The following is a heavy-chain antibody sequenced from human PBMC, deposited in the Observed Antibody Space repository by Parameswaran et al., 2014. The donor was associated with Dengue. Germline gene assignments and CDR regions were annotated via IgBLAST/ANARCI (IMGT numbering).Heavy chain of an antibody. V-gene: IGHV4-34*01. CDR3: ARLSTIFGVVNSLEYYYYYYMDV. Sequence: SETLSLTCAVYGGSFSGYYWSWIRQPPGKGLEWIGEINHSGSTNYNPSLKSRVTISVDTSKNQFSLKLSSVTAADTAVYYCARLSTIFGVVNSLEYYYYYYMDVWGKGTTVTVSS. J-gene: IGHJ6*03. CDR1: GGSFSGYY. CDR2: INHSGST. D-gene: IGHD3-3*01.